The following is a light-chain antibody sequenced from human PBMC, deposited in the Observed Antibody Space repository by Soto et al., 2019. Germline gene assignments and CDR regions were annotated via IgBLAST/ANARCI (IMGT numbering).Light chain of an antibody. V-gene: IGKV3-11*01. CDR3: QQYGSSPIT. CDR1: QSVSNY. Sequence: EIVLTQSPVTLSLSPGERATLSCRASQSVSNYLAWYQQKPGQAPRLLIYDASNRATGIPARFSGSGSGTDFTLTISSLEPEDFAVYYCQQYGSSPITFGQGTRLENK. J-gene: IGKJ5*01. CDR2: DAS.